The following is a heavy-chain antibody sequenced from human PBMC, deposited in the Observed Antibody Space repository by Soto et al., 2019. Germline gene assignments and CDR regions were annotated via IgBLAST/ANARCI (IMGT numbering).Heavy chain of an antibody. CDR1: GYSFTDYG. CDR2: ISAYSGNT. D-gene: IGHD3-3*01. Sequence: QVNLVQSGPEVKKPGASVRVSCRASGYSFTDYGVNWVRQAPGQGLEWMGWISAYSGNTHYAQKFQDRVTMTTDASTTTADMELRSLTSDDTAVYYCARAATTFGVVTKIDFWGQGALVTVSS. V-gene: IGHV1-18*04. J-gene: IGHJ4*02. CDR3: ARAATTFGVVTKIDF.